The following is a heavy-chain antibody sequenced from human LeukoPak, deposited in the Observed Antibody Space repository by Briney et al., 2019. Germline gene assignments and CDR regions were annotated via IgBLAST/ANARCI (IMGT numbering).Heavy chain of an antibody. CDR2: IYSSGST. V-gene: IGHV4-4*07. CDR1: GGSISSYY. CDR3: ARVGVVADYFDY. J-gene: IGHJ4*02. Sequence: SETLSLTCTVSGGSISSYYWSWIRQPAGKGLEWIGRIYSSGSTNYNPSLKSRVTMSVDTSKNQFSLKLSSVTAADTAVYYCARVGVVADYFDYWGQGTLVTVSS. D-gene: IGHD2-15*01.